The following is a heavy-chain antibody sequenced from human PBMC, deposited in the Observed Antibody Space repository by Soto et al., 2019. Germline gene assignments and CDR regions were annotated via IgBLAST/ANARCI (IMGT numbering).Heavy chain of an antibody. Sequence: SETLSLTCFVSCGSASSGTYYWSWIRQPPGKGLEWLGYIYYTGSTNYNPSLKSRATISVDTSKNHFSLKLTSVTASDTAVYYCATDRGEWGIDDFAIRGQGKRVTVS. J-gene: IGHJ3*02. CDR1: CGSASSGTYY. D-gene: IGHD3-16*01. CDR2: IYYTGST. V-gene: IGHV4-61*03. CDR3: ATDRGEWGIDDFAI.